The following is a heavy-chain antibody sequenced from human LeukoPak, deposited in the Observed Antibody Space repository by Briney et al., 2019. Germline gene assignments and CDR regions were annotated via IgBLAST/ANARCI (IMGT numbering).Heavy chain of an antibody. Sequence: PGGSLRLSCAASGFTFSSYGMHWVRQAPGKGLEWVAFIRYDGSNKYYADSVKGRFTISRDNSKNTLYLQMNSLGAEDTAVYYCARAFYDYGGNSFAFDIWGQGTMVTVSS. D-gene: IGHD4-23*01. CDR3: ARAFYDYGGNSFAFDI. V-gene: IGHV3-30*02. J-gene: IGHJ3*02. CDR1: GFTFSSYG. CDR2: IRYDGSNK.